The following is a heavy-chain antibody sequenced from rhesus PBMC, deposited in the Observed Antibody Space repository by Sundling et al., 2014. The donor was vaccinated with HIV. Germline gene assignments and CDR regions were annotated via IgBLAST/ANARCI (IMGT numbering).Heavy chain of an antibody. CDR2: INPSNGKT. CDR3: ARPPGRVFGTWTDDGQLGSDV. D-gene: IGHD2-27*01. J-gene: IGHJ5-1*01. V-gene: IGHV1-200*01. Sequence: QVQLVQSGAEVKKPGTSVRLSCKASGYVFTSYYINWVRQAPGQALEWMGWINPSNGKTGYAQKFQGRVTMTRDTSTRTAFMELSSLRSEDMAVYYCARPPGRVFGTWTDDGQLGSDVWGPG. CDR1: GYVFTSYY.